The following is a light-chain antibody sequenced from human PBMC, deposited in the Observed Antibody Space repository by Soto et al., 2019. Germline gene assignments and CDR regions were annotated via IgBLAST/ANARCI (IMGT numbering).Light chain of an antibody. CDR1: QGISNY. CDR3: QKYNSAPS. CDR2: ATS. V-gene: IGKV1-27*01. Sequence: DIQMTHSPSSLSASVGDRVTITCRASQGISNYLAWYQQKPGKVPKLLIYATSTLQSGVPSRFSGSGSGTDFTLTISSLQPEDVATYYCQKYNSAPSFCPGTKVDIK. J-gene: IGKJ3*01.